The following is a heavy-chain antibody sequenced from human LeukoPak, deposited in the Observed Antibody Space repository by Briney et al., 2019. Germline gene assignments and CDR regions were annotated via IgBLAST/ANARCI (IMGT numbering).Heavy chain of an antibody. CDR3: ARIVGATLIDY. J-gene: IGHJ4*02. CDR2: IYSGGST. D-gene: IGHD1-26*01. CDR1: GFTFSSYA. Sequence: PGGSLRLSCAASGFTFSSYAMSWVRQAPGKGLEWVSVIYSGGSTYYADSVKGRFTISRHNSKNTLYLQMNSLRAEDTAVYYCARIVGATLIDYWGQGTLVTVSS. V-gene: IGHV3-53*04.